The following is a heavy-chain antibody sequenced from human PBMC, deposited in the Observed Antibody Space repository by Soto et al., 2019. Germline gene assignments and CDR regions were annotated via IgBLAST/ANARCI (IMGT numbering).Heavy chain of an antibody. J-gene: IGHJ4*02. Sequence: QVQLVQSGAEVKEPGSSVKVSCKATGDLFNNYAFNWVRQAPGQGLEWMGRISPLFSTTNYAQKFQGRVPIGADELTNIVYLEVSNLESEDTAMYYCSASSRVAAAGYFKFWGQGTLVTVSP. V-gene: IGHV1-69*01. CDR2: ISPLFSTT. D-gene: IGHD6-13*01. CDR1: GDLFNNYA. CDR3: SASSRVAAAGYFKF.